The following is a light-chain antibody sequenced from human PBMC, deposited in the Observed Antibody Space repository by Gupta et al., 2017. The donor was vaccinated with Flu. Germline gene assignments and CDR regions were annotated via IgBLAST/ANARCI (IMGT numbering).Light chain of an antibody. V-gene: IGLV1-51*02. CDR1: SSNIGNNY. Sequence: QSVLTQPPSLSAAPGQKVTISCSGSSSNIGNNYVSWYQQLPGTAPKLLIYENAKRPSEIPDRFSGSKSGTSAILAIXGXKTGDEXDYYGGTWASSLSGGVFGGGTKLTVL. CDR3: GTWASSLSGGV. CDR2: ENA. J-gene: IGLJ2*01.